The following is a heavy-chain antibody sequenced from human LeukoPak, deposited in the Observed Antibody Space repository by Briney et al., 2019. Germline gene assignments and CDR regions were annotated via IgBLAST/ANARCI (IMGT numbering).Heavy chain of an antibody. Sequence: ASVKVSCKASGGTFSSYAISWVRQAPGQGLEWMGGIIPIFGTANYAQKFQGRVTITADESTSTAYMELSSLRSEDTAVYYCATGYCSSTSCYNYYYYYMDVWGKGTTVTVSS. CDR2: IIPIFGTA. V-gene: IGHV1-69*13. CDR3: ATGYCSSTSCYNYYYYYMDV. J-gene: IGHJ6*03. D-gene: IGHD2-2*02. CDR1: GGTFSSYA.